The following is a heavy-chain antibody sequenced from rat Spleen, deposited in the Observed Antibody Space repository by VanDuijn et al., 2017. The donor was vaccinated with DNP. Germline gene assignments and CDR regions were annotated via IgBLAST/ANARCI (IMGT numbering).Heavy chain of an antibody. Sequence: QVQLKESGPGLVQPSQTLSLTCTVAGFSLTSNSVHWVRQPPGKGLEWIASMSSGGSTYYNSGLKSRLRISRDTSKSQVFLKMNSLQPEDTGTYYCARHKNWYFDFWGPGTMVTVSS. V-gene: IGHV2-6*01. CDR1: GFSLTSNS. CDR2: MSSGGST. CDR3: ARHKNWYFDF. J-gene: IGHJ1*01.